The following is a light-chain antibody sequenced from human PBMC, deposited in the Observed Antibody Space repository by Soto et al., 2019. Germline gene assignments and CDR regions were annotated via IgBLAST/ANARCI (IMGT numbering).Light chain of an antibody. Sequence: IVMTHSPSTLSGSPLPSSTLSATSSQNIRNNLAWYQQKPGQAPRLLFSDTSTRATTVPARFNGSGSGTEFSLAISNLQSEDFAVYYCHQYNNWPLTFGGGTKVDIK. CDR1: QNIRNN. V-gene: IGKV3-15*01. J-gene: IGKJ4*01. CDR3: HQYNNWPLT. CDR2: DTS.